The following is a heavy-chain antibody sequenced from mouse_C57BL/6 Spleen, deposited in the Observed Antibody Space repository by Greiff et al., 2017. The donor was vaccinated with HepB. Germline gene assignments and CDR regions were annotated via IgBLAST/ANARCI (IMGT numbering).Heavy chain of an antibody. J-gene: IGHJ4*01. D-gene: IGHD2-5*01. CDR1: GYTFTSYG. V-gene: IGHV1-81*01. CDR2: IYPRSGNT. CDR3: ARRAYSNYEMDY. Sequence: QVHVKQSGAELARPGASVKLSCKASGYTFTSYGISWVKQRTGQGLEWIGEIYPRSGNTYYNDKFKGKATLTADKSSSTAYMELRSLTSEDSAVYFCARRAYSNYEMDYWGQGTSVTVSS.